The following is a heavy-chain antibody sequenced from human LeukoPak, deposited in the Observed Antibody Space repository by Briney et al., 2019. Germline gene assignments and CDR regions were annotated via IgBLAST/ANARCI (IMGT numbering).Heavy chain of an antibody. CDR3: ARTRGGYGDYTFDS. J-gene: IGHJ4*02. CDR2: IYTSGST. V-gene: IGHV4-4*07. CDR1: GGYISSYY. D-gene: IGHD4-17*01. Sequence: PSETLSLTCTVSGGYISSYYWSWIRQPAGKGLEWIGRIYTSGSTNYNPSLKSRVTMSVDTSKNQFSLKLNSVAAADTAVYYCARTRGGYGDYTFDSWGQGTLVTVSS.